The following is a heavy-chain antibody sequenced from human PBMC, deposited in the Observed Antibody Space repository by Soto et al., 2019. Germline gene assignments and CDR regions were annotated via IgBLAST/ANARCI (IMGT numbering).Heavy chain of an antibody. V-gene: IGHV4-39*02. CDR1: GGSISTGEYY. CDR3: ARDKITGFFDS. J-gene: IGHJ4*02. Sequence: SETLSLSCTVSGGSISTGEYYWGWIRQPPGKGLEWIGSIYYSGSTYYNPSLKSRVTISVDTSKNQFSLKLTSVTAADTAVYYCARDKITGFFDSWGQGSLVTVSS. D-gene: IGHD2-8*02. CDR2: IYYSGST.